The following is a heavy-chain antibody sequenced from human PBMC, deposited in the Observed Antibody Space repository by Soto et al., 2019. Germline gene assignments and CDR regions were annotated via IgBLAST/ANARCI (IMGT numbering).Heavy chain of an antibody. V-gene: IGHV4-59*12. Sequence: SETLSLTCTVSGGSISNYYWTWLRQPPGKGLEWIGYIYYSGTTNYNPSLKSRVTISVDTSKNQFSLKLNSVTAADTAVYYCARVRREYDNSGPVDYWGQGTLVTVSS. J-gene: IGHJ4*02. CDR2: IYYSGTT. CDR1: GGSISNYY. D-gene: IGHD3-22*01. CDR3: ARVRREYDNSGPVDY.